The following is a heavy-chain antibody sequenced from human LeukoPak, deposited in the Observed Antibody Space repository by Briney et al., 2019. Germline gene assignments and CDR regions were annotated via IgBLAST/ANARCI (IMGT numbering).Heavy chain of an antibody. Sequence: GGSLRLSCAASGFTVSSNYMSWVRQAPGKGLEWVSVIYSGGSTYYAGSVKGRFTISRDNSKNTLYLQMNSLRAEDTAVYYCARDYGDPRDGMDVWGQGTTVTVSS. V-gene: IGHV3-66*01. J-gene: IGHJ6*02. D-gene: IGHD4-17*01. CDR2: IYSGGST. CDR1: GFTVSSNY. CDR3: ARDYGDPRDGMDV.